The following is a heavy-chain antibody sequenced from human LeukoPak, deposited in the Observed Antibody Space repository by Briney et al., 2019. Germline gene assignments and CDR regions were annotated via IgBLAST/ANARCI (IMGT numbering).Heavy chain of an antibody. V-gene: IGHV1-69*06. CDR1: GGTFSSYA. CDR2: IIPIFGTA. D-gene: IGHD3-22*01. Sequence: SVKVSCKASGGTFSSYAISWVRQAPGQGLEWMGGIIPIFGTANYAQKFQGRVTITADKSTSTAYMELSSLRSEDMAVYYCARDLMPLDSSGYLDWFDPWGQGTLVTVSS. CDR3: ARDLMPLDSSGYLDWFDP. J-gene: IGHJ5*02.